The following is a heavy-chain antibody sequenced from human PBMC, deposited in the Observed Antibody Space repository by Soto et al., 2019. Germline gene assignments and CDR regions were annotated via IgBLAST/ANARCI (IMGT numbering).Heavy chain of an antibody. D-gene: IGHD5-12*01. Sequence: QVQLVESGGGVVQPGRSLRLSCAGSGFTFSSYGMHWVRQAPGKGLEWVAVISYDGSNKYYADSVKGRFTISRDNSKNTLYLQMNSLRAEDTAVYYCAKAPLRVATIKVPYYFDYWGQGTLVTVSS. CDR3: AKAPLRVATIKVPYYFDY. J-gene: IGHJ4*02. CDR2: ISYDGSNK. V-gene: IGHV3-30*18. CDR1: GFTFSSYG.